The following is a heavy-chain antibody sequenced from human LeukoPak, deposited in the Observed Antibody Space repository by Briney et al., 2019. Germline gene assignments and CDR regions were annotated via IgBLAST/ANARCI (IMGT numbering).Heavy chain of an antibody. V-gene: IGHV1-2*02. CDR3: ARGGYCSGGSCHLTGAFDI. Sequence: GASVKVSCKASGYTFTGYYMHWVRQAPGQGLEWMGWINPNSGGTSYAQKFQGRVTMTRDTSISTAYMELSRLRSDDTAVYYCARGGYCSGGSCHLTGAFDIWGQGTMVTVSS. CDR2: INPNSGGT. J-gene: IGHJ3*02. CDR1: GYTFTGYY. D-gene: IGHD2-15*01.